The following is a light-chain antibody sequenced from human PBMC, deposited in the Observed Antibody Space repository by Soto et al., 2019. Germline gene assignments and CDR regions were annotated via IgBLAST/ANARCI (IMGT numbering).Light chain of an antibody. J-gene: IGKJ4*01. CDR2: LAS. V-gene: IGKV3D-15*01. CDR1: QSVSTT. Sequence: EIVMTQSPATLSVSPGQRASLSCRASQSVSTTVAWYQQKPGQAPRLLIYLASSRATGIPDRFSGSGSGTDFTLTISSLQSEDFAVYYCQQYNNWPLLTFGGGTKVDIK. CDR3: QQYNNWPLLT.